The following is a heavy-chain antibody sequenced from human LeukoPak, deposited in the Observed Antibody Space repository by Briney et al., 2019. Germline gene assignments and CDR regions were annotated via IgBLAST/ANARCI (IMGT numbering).Heavy chain of an antibody. Sequence: SVKVSCTASGFTFTSSAMQWVRQARGQRIEWIGWIVVGSGNTNNSKKFQERVTITRDMSTSTAYMELSSLSSEDTAVYYCAEGCAFDSWGQGTMVTVSS. CDR2: IVVGSGNT. V-gene: IGHV1-58*02. CDR1: GFTFTSSA. CDR3: AEGCAFDS. J-gene: IGHJ3*02.